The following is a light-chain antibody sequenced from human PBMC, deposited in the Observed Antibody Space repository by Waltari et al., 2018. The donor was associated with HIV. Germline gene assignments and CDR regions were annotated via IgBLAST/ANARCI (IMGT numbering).Light chain of an antibody. J-gene: IGLJ1*01. CDR1: SRDVGAYNY. CDR3: CSYAGSSYV. CDR2: DVT. Sequence: QSALTQPRPVSGSPGQSVTISCTGPSRDVGAYNYVSWYQQHPGKAPKLMIYDVTKRPSVVPDRFSGSKSGNTASLTISGLQAEDEADYYCCSYAGSSYVFGTGTNVTVL. V-gene: IGLV2-11*01.